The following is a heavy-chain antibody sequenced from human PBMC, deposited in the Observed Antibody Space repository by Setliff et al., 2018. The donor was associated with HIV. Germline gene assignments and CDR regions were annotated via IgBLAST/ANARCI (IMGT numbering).Heavy chain of an antibody. CDR2: IYSSGNT. CDR3: ARHSIAVVIGVPERDDAFDI. CDR1: GGSIINNF. V-gene: IGHV4-59*04. D-gene: IGHD2-21*01. Sequence: ETLSLTCTVSGGSIINNFWGWIRLPPGKGLEWIGHIYSSGNTYYNPSLKSRVTVSVDTSKNQFSLKLSSVTAADTAVYYCARHSIAVVIGVPERDDAFDIWGHGTMVTVSS. J-gene: IGHJ3*02.